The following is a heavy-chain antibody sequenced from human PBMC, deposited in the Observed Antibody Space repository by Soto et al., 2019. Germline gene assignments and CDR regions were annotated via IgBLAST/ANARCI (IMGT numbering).Heavy chain of an antibody. D-gene: IGHD6-13*01. CDR1: GGSISSKY. V-gene: IGHV4-59*08. J-gene: IGHJ4*02. CDR3: ARLRWATIAEAGSFDY. CDR2: IYYNGRT. Sequence: QVQLQESGPGLVKPSETLSLTCTVSGGSISSKYWSWIRQPPGKGLEWIGYIYYNGRTNYKPSRKSRVTISVDTSRNQFSLKLNSVTAADTAVYYCARLRWATIAEAGSFDYWGQGILVTVSS.